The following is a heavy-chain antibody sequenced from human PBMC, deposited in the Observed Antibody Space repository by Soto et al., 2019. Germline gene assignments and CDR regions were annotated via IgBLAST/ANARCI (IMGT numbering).Heavy chain of an antibody. J-gene: IGHJ6*02. Sequence: EVQLLESGGGLVQPGGSLRLSCAASGFTFSSYAMSWVRQAPGKGLEWVSAISGSGGSTYYADSVKGRFTISRDNSKNTLYLQMNSLRAEDTAVYYCAKVIGVLVPAPLGGYYGMDVWGQGTTVTVSS. CDR2: ISGSGGST. CDR3: AKVIGVLVPAPLGGYYGMDV. CDR1: GFTFSSYA. V-gene: IGHV3-23*01. D-gene: IGHD2-2*01.